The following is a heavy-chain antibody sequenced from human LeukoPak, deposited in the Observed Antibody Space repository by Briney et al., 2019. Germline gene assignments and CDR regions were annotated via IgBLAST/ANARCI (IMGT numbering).Heavy chain of an antibody. CDR2: INTDGRTI. D-gene: IGHD3-10*01. J-gene: IGHJ4*02. V-gene: IGHV3-74*01. CDR3: ARGYYGSGSRPFDY. CDR1: GFTFSRYW. Sequence: GGSLRLSCAASGFTFSRYWMHWVRQAPGKGLVWVSRINTDGRTITYADSVKGRFTISRDNAKNTLYLQMNSLRAEDTAVYYCARGYYGSGSRPFDYWGQGTLVTVSS.